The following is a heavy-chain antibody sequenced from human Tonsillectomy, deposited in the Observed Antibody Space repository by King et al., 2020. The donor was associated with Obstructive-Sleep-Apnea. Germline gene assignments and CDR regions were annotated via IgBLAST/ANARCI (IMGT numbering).Heavy chain of an antibody. Sequence: VQLVESGGGLVPPGGSLRLSCGAAGFTFSSKPMNWVRQAPGKGLEWVSVISGSGDETHYADCVKGRFTVSRDNSRNTMYLQMNSLRAEDTAVYYCAKEEDRGYFDYWGQGSLVTVSS. D-gene: IGHD2-15*01. CDR3: AKEEDRGYFDY. V-gene: IGHV3-23*04. CDR1: GFTFSSKP. J-gene: IGHJ4*02. CDR2: ISGSGDET.